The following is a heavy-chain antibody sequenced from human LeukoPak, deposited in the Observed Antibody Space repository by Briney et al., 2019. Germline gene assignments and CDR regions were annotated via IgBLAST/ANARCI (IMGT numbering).Heavy chain of an antibody. CDR3: ARDPPDYYDSSPFDY. D-gene: IGHD3-22*01. J-gene: IGHJ4*02. CDR1: GGTFSSYA. Sequence: ASVKVSCKASGGTFSSYAISWVRQAPGQGLEWMGWINTYNGNTNYAQKLQGRVTMTTDTSTSTAYMELRSLRSDDTAVYYCARDPPDYYDSSPFDYWGQGTLVTVSS. CDR2: INTYNGNT. V-gene: IGHV1-18*01.